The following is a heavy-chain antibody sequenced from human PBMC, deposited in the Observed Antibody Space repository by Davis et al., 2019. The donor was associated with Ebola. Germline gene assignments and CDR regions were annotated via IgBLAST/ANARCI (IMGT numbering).Heavy chain of an antibody. V-gene: IGHV3-9*01. CDR1: GFTFDDYA. D-gene: IGHD3-10*01. CDR3: AKDPGPIWGVWYFDL. CDR2: ISWNSGSI. Sequence: GGSLRLSCAASGFTFDDYAMHWVRQAPGKGLEWVSGISWNSGSIGYADSVKGRFTISRDNAKNSLYLQMNSLRAEDTALYYCAKDPGPIWGVWYFDLWGRGTLVTVSS. J-gene: IGHJ2*01.